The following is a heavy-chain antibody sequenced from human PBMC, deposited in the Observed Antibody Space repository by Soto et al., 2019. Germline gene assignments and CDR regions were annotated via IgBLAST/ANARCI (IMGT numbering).Heavy chain of an antibody. CDR3: ARGVTAGVDY. CDR2: MQPRDGRT. J-gene: IGHJ4*02. Sequence: QVQLVQSGAEVREPGASVKVSCKASGYSFSSLDINWVRQTTGQGLEWMGWMQPRDGRTGYAQKFQGRVTMTRDTSISTACMELSSLTSDDTAFYYCARGVTAGVDYWGQGTLVTVSS. V-gene: IGHV1-8*01. CDR1: GYSFSSLD. D-gene: IGHD1-26*01.